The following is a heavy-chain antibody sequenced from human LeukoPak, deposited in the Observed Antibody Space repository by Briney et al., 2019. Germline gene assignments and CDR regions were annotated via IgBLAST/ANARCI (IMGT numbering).Heavy chain of an antibody. CDR2: IIPILGIA. V-gene: IGHV1-69*04. D-gene: IGHD3-16*01. Sequence: GASVKVSCKASGGTFSSYAISWVRQAPGQGLEWMGRIIPILGIANYAQKFQGRVTITADKSTSTAYMELSSLRSEDTAVYYCASARDMRGSDYDYVRAAAPDFDYWGQGTLVTVSS. CDR3: ASARDMRGSDYDYVRAAAPDFDY. J-gene: IGHJ4*02. CDR1: GGTFSSYA.